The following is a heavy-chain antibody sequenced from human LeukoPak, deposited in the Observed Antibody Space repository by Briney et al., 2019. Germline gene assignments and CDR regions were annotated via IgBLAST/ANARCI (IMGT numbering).Heavy chain of an antibody. CDR3: ARELEYYYDSSGYYYFEY. Sequence: ASVKVSCKASGFTLTDYIHWVRQGPRQGLQWMGWIKPNSGDTDYAQKFQGRVTMTRDTSISTVYMELSSLRSEDTAVYYCARELEYYYDSSGYYYFEYWGQGTLVTVSS. D-gene: IGHD3-22*01. CDR2: IKPNSGDT. CDR1: GFTLTDY. V-gene: IGHV1-2*02. J-gene: IGHJ4*02.